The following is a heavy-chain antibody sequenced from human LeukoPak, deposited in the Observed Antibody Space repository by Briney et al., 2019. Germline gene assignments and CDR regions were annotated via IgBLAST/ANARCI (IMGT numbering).Heavy chain of an antibody. V-gene: IGHV3-21*01. CDR1: GFTFSSYS. J-gene: IGHJ4*02. D-gene: IGHD2-2*01. CDR3: ARERCSSTSCYPFDY. CDR2: ISSSSSYI. Sequence: PGGSLRPSCAASGFTFSSYSMNWVRQAPGKGLEWVSSISSSSSYIYYADSVKGRFTISRDNAKNSLYLQMNSLRAEDTAVYYCARERCSSTSCYPFDYWAREPWSPSPQ.